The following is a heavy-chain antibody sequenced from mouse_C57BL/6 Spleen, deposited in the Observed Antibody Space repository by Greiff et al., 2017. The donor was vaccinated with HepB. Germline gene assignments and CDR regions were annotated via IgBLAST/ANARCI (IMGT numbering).Heavy chain of an antibody. CDR2: ISSGGDYI. J-gene: IGHJ3*01. D-gene: IGHD1-1*01. CDR1: GFTFSSYA. CDR3: TREGDYGSGAY. Sequence: EVKLVESGEGLVKPGGSLKLSCAASGFTFSSYAMSWVRQTPEKRLEWVAYISSGGDYIYYADTVKGRFTISRDNARNTLYLQMSSLKSEDTAMYYCTREGDYGSGAYWGQGTLVTVSA. V-gene: IGHV5-9-1*02.